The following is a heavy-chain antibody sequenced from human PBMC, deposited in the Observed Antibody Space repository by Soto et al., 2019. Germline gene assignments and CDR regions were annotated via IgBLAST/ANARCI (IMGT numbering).Heavy chain of an antibody. D-gene: IGHD3-16*01. V-gene: IGHV1-69*01. J-gene: IGHJ6*02. Sequence: QVQLVQSGAEVKKPGSSVKVSCKTSRDTFTKYAFNWVRQAPGQGLEWMGWIIPIFSSRNYAEKFQGRVTITADESTSTAYMELRSRRCEDTAVYYCARGETYLGVWGQGTTVTVSS. CDR3: ARGETYLGV. CDR1: RDTFTKYA. CDR2: IIPIFSSR.